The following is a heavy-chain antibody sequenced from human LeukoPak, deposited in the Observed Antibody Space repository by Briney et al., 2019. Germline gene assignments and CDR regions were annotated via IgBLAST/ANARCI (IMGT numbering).Heavy chain of an antibody. J-gene: IGHJ4*02. CDR3: AKDIRDYDFWSGYFDY. Sequence: GESLKISCAASGFTFDDYAMHWVRQAPGKGLEWVSLISGDGGSTYYADSVKGRFTISRDNSKNSLYLQMNSLRTEDTALYYCAKDIRDYDFWSGYFDYWGQGTLVTVSS. CDR2: ISGDGGST. D-gene: IGHD3-3*01. CDR1: GFTFDDYA. V-gene: IGHV3-43*02.